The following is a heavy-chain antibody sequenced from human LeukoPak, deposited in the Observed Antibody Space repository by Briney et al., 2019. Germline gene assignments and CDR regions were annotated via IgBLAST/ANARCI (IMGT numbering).Heavy chain of an antibody. CDR2: ISIYSGNT. CDR3: ARGSSSSPLGLDY. Sequence: ASVKVSCKASGYTFTSHDFTWVRQAPGQGLEWMGWISIYSGNTNYEQKLQGRVTMATDTSTSTAYMELRSLRSDDTAVYYCARGSSSSPLGLDYRGQGTLVTVSS. CDR1: GYTFTSHD. D-gene: IGHD6-6*01. J-gene: IGHJ4*02. V-gene: IGHV1-18*01.